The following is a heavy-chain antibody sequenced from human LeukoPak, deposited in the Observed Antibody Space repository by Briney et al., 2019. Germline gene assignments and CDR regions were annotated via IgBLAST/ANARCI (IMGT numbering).Heavy chain of an antibody. J-gene: IGHJ3*02. CDR1: GGSISSYS. CDR3: ASKLGYSYVSRSHDAFDI. Sequence: SGPTLVKPSETLSLTCTVSGGSISSYSWSWIRQPPGKGLEWIGYIYYSGSTNYNPSLKSRVTISVDTSKNQFSLKLSSVTAADTAVYYCASKLGYSYVSRSHDAFDIWGQGTMVTVSS. D-gene: IGHD5-18*01. CDR2: IYYSGST. V-gene: IGHV4-59*01.